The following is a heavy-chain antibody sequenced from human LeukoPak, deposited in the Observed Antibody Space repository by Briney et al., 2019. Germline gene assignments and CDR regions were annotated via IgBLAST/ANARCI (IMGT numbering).Heavy chain of an antibody. D-gene: IGHD3-9*01. CDR3: ARVEDYDILTGFDY. CDR2: ISPSGGIT. J-gene: IGHJ4*02. Sequence: PGGSLRLSCAASGFTFSSHGMNWVRQAPGKGLEWVSGISPSGGITYYTDSVKGRFTISRDNSKNTQSLQMNSLRAEDTAVYYCARVEDYDILTGFDYWGQGTLVTVSS. CDR1: GFTFSSHG. V-gene: IGHV3-23*01.